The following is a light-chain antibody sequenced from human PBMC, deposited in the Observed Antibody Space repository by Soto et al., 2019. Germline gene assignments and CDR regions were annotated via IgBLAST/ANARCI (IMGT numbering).Light chain of an antibody. Sequence: DVQMTQSPSTLSASVGDRVTITCRASQSISKHLAWYQLRPGKAPRLLIHYASTLDRGVPSRFRGSGSGTEFTLNIISLQPDDLATDDCKQYASFSTAFGQGTKVGI. CDR2: YAS. CDR3: KQYASFSTA. V-gene: IGKV1-5*01. CDR1: QSISKH. J-gene: IGKJ1*01.